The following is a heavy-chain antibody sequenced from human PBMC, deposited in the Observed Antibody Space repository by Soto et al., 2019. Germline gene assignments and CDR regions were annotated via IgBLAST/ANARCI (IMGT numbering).Heavy chain of an antibody. CDR2: VYHTGRT. CDR3: ARDFASFDS. CDR1: GGSFKSGSYS. V-gene: IGHV4-61*01. J-gene: IGHJ4*02. D-gene: IGHD3-3*01. Sequence: QVQLQESGPGLVKPSETLSLTCTVAGGSFKSGSYSWSWIRQPTGKGLEWIGDVYHTGRTSYNPSLKSRVSISMDTYKNQFSLNLDSVTAADTAVYFCARDFASFDSWGQGTLVTVPS.